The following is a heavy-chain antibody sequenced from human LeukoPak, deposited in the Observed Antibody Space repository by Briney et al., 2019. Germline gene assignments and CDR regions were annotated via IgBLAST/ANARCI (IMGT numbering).Heavy chain of an antibody. V-gene: IGHV3-30*18. J-gene: IGHJ4*02. Sequence: GGSLRLSCAASGFIFSNSAMHWVRQAPGKGLEWVAVISYDGSNKYYADSVKGRFTISRDNSKNTLYLQMNSTRAEDTAVYYCAKDIEEWLVKGGGCFDYWGQGTLVTVSS. CDR3: AKDIEEWLVKGGGCFDY. D-gene: IGHD6-19*01. CDR1: GFIFSNSA. CDR2: ISYDGSNK.